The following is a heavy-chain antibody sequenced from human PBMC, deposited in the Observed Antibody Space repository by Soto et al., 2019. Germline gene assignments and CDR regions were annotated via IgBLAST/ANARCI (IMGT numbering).Heavy chain of an antibody. CDR2: IYYSGST. CDR1: GGSISSGDYY. Sequence: SETLSLTCTVSGGSISSGDYYWSWIRQPPGKGLEWIGYIYYSGSTYYNPSLKSRVTISVDTSKNQFSLKLSSVTAADTAVYYCARDLQRGYDFWSGYYHWFDPWGQGTLVTVSS. V-gene: IGHV4-30-4*01. J-gene: IGHJ5*02. CDR3: ARDLQRGYDFWSGYYHWFDP. D-gene: IGHD3-3*01.